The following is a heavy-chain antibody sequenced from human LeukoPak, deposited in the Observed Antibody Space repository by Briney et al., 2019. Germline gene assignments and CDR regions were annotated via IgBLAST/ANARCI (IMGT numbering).Heavy chain of an antibody. J-gene: IGHJ4*02. CDR2: ISGSGGST. CDR3: AKSRAYMVRGVDDY. Sequence: GGSLRLSCAASGFTFSSYAMSWVRQAPGKGLEWVSAISGSGGSTYYADSVKGRFTISRDNSKNTLYLQMNSLGAEDTAVYYCAKSRAYMVRGVDDYWGQGTLVTVSS. V-gene: IGHV3-23*01. CDR1: GFTFSSYA. D-gene: IGHD3-10*01.